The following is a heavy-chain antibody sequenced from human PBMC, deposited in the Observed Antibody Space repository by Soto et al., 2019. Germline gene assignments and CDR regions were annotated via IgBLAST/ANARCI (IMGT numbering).Heavy chain of an antibody. J-gene: IGHJ4*02. V-gene: IGHV5-10-1*01. CDR1: GYSFTSYW. Sequence: GETLKISCKGSGYSFTSYWISWVRQMPGKGLEWMGRIDPSDSYTNYSPSFQGHVTISADKSISTAYLQWSSLKASDTAMYYCARRGIGYSYGSDYWGQGTLVTVSS. D-gene: IGHD5-18*01. CDR3: ARRGIGYSYGSDY. CDR2: IDPSDSYT.